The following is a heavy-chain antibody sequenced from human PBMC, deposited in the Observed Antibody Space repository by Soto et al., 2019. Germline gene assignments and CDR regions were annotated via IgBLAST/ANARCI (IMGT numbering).Heavy chain of an antibody. Sequence: GASVKVSCKASGYTFTSYTISWVRQAPGQGLEWMGWISTYNGNTNYTQNLQGRVTMTTDTSTSTAYMELRSLRSDDTAVYYCARDSDSSSWYPDYYYYYGMDVWGQGTTVTVSS. CDR1: GYTFTSYT. V-gene: IGHV1-18*01. D-gene: IGHD6-13*01. CDR2: ISTYNGNT. CDR3: ARDSDSSSWYPDYYYYYGMDV. J-gene: IGHJ6*02.